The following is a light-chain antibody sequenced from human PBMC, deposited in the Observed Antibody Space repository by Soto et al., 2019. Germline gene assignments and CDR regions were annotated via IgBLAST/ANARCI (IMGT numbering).Light chain of an antibody. V-gene: IGKV1-39*01. CDR1: QNISNF. CDR3: QQSFSTPIT. Sequence: DIQMTQSPSSLSASVGDRVTITCRASQNISNFLTWYQQKPGKAPKLLIYAASTMESGVPSRFSGTESGTDFTLTISGLQPEDFAPYYCQQSFSTPITFGEGTRLEIK. J-gene: IGKJ5*01. CDR2: AAS.